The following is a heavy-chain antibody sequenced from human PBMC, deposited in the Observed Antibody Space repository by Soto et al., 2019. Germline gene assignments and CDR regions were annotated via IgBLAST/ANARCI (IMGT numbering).Heavy chain of an antibody. V-gene: IGHV4-30-2*01. D-gene: IGHD4-17*01. Sequence: SETLSLTCAVSGGYISSGGYSWSWIRQPPGKGLEWIGYIYHSGSTYYNPSLKSRVIISVDRSKNQFSLKLSSVTAADTAVYYCAGASTTVTTLDYWGQGTLVTVSS. CDR1: GGYISSGGYS. CDR2: IYHSGST. CDR3: AGASTTVTTLDY. J-gene: IGHJ4*02.